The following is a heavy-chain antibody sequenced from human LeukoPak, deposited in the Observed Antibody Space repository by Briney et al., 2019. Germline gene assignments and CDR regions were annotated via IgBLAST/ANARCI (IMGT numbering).Heavy chain of an antibody. CDR3: VKRDYFDP. V-gene: IGHV3-74*01. CDR1: GFTFSSSW. J-gene: IGHJ5*02. D-gene: IGHD4/OR15-4a*01. CDR2: IKRDEGTA. Sequence: PGGSLRLSCAASGFTFSSSWMNWVRQAPGKGLVWVARIKRDEGTATYADSVRGRFRISRANAKSTVYLQMNSLRAEGTAVYYCVKRDYFDPWGQGTLVIVSS.